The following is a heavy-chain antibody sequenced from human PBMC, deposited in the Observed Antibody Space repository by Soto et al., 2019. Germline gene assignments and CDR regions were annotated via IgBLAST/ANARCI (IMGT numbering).Heavy chain of an antibody. D-gene: IGHD3-22*01. J-gene: IGHJ4*02. CDR1: GFTFSSYW. CDR3: AREEGVYYYDSSVYYYFDY. Sequence: GGSLRLSCAASGFTFSSYWMSWVRQAPGKGLAWVANIKQDGSEKYYVDCVKGRFSIYRDNAKNSLYLEMNSVRAEDTAVYYCAREEGVYYYDSSVYYYFDYWGQGTLVTDSS. V-gene: IGHV3-7*03. CDR2: IKQDGSEK.